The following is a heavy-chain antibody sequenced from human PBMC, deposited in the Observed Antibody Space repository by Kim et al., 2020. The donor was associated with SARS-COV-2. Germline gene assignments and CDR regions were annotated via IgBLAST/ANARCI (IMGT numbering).Heavy chain of an antibody. CDR3: AKVRARLLQLGYFDY. CDR2: ISWKSGSI. J-gene: IGHJ4*02. CDR1: GFTFDDYA. D-gene: IGHD2-21*01. Sequence: GGSLRLSCAASGFTFDDYAMNWVRQAPGKGLEGVSGISWKSGSIGYADSVKGRFTISRDNAKNSLYLQMNSLRAEDTALYYCAKVRARLLQLGYFDYWGQGTLVTVSS. V-gene: IGHV3-9*01.